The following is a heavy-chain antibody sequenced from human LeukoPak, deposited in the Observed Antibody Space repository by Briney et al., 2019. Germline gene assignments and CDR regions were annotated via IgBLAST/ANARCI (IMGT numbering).Heavy chain of an antibody. CDR2: LYSSVST. V-gene: IGHV4-39*01. Sequence: SETLYLTCTVSGGSISSSSYYWGWIRQPPGKGLEWIWSLYSSVSTYYNASLKSRVTISVDTSKKQFSLKLSSVTAADTAVYYCARHEFLEWLLYRLNWFDPWGQGTLVTVSS. J-gene: IGHJ5*02. CDR1: GGSISSSSYY. CDR3: ARHEFLEWLLYRLNWFDP. D-gene: IGHD3-3*01.